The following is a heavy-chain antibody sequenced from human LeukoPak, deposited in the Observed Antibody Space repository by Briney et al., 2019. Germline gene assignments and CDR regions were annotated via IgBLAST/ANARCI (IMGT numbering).Heavy chain of an antibody. J-gene: IGHJ3*01. CDR2: IVAGGGG. V-gene: IGHV3-23*01. CDR1: GFTFSRYA. CDR3: ARDPNGDYIGAFDF. Sequence: GGSLRLSCVASGFTFSRYAMIWVRQAPGKGLEWVSAIVAGGGGKYADSVKGRFIVSRDNSKNTLYLQMNGLTAEDTAVYFCARDPNGDYIGAFDFRGQGTRVTVSS. D-gene: IGHD4-17*01.